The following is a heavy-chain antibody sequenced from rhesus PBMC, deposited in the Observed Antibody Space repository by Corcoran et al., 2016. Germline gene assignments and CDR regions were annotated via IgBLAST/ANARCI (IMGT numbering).Heavy chain of an antibody. D-gene: IGHD6-31*01. J-gene: IGHJ4*01. CDR2: ISGSSGST. Sequence: QVQLQESGPGLVKPSETLSLTCAVSGGSISSSNRWSGIRQPPGKGLEWIGYISGSSGSTYYNPTLKSRVTISTDTSKNQFSLKLSSVTAADTAVYYCARGAGRSSGWYFDYWGQGVLVTVSS. V-gene: IGHV4-65*01. CDR3: ARGAGRSSGWYFDY. CDR1: GGSISSSNR.